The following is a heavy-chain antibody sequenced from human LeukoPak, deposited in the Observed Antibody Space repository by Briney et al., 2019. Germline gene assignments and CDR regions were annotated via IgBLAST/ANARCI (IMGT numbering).Heavy chain of an antibody. J-gene: IGHJ5*02. CDR2: IFYRGST. Sequence: SETLSLTCTVSGYSVSSGTSYWSWIRQPPGRGLEWIGYIFYRGSTNYNASLKSRVTISVDASRNQFSLKLSSVTAADTAVYYCATSPEPDWFDPWGQGTLVSVSS. V-gene: IGHV4-61*01. CDR1: GYSVSSGTSY. D-gene: IGHD1-14*01. CDR3: ATSPEPDWFDP.